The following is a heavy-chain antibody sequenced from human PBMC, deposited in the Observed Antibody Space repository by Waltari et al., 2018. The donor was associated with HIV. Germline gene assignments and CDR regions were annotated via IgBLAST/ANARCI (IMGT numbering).Heavy chain of an antibody. CDR1: GFIFSNYA. CDR2: IRSIRDTT. Sequence: EVQLLESGGGLVQPGGSLRLSCATSGFIFSNYAMSWVRQAPGTGLVWVSTIRSIRDTTYYADSVKRRFTTTRANSKDTLYLQMNSLRSEDTAVYYCAKESMGAIDMEDYFDFWGQGTLFTVSS. D-gene: IGHD1-26*01. V-gene: IGHV3-23*01. J-gene: IGHJ4*02. CDR3: AKESMGAIDMEDYFDF.